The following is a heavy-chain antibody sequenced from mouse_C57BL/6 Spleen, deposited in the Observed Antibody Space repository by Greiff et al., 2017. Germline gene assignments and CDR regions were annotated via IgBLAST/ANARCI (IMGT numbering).Heavy chain of an antibody. V-gene: IGHV1-80*01. D-gene: IGHD1-1*01. J-gene: IGHJ2*01. CDR2: IYPGDGDT. CDR3: ARSAITTVVYFDY. Sequence: QVQLQQSGAELVKPGASVKISCKASGYAFSSYWMNWVKQRPGKGLEWIGQIYPGDGDTNYNGKFKGKATLTADKSSSTAYMQLSSLTSEDSAVYFCARSAITTVVYFDYWGQGTTLTVSS. CDR1: GYAFSSYW.